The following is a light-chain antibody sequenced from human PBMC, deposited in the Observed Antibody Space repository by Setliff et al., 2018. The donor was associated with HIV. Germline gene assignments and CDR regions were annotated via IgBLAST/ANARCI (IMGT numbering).Light chain of an antibody. J-gene: IGLJ1*01. CDR3: SSYAGSNNYV. V-gene: IGLV2-8*01. Sequence: QSVLTQPPSASGSPGQSVTISCTGTSSDVGGYNYVSWYQQHPGKAPKLMIYEVSKWPSGVPDRFSGSKSGNTASLTVSGLQAEDEAGYYCSSYAGSNNYVFGTGTKVTV. CDR1: SSDVGGYNY. CDR2: EVS.